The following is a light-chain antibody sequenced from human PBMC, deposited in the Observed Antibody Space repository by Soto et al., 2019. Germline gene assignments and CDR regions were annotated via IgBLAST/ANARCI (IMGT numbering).Light chain of an antibody. CDR1: SGDVGAYKY. V-gene: IGLV2-14*03. Sequence: QSSLTQPASVSGSPGQSITISCTGTSGDVGAYKYVSCYQHLPDKVPKLMIYDVSNRPSGVSDRFSGSKSGNTASLTISGLQAEDEADYCCSSYTSSSTYVFGTGTKVTVL. CDR2: DVS. J-gene: IGLJ1*01. CDR3: SSYTSSSTYV.